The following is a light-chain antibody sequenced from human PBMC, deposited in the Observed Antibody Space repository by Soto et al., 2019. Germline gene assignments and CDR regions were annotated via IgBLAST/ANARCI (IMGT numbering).Light chain of an antibody. CDR1: QSISSY. CDR2: AAS. V-gene: IGKV1-39*01. Sequence: EIQMTQSPSSLSASVGDRVTITCRASQSISSYLNWYQQKPGKAPKLLIYAASSLQSGVPSRFSGSGSGTDFTLTISSLQPEDVATYYCQQSYSTPWTFGQGTKVDIK. J-gene: IGKJ1*01. CDR3: QQSYSTPWT.